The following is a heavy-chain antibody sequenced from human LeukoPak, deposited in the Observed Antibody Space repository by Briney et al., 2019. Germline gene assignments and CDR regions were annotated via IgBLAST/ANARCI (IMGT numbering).Heavy chain of an antibody. J-gene: IGHJ4*02. V-gene: IGHV1-69*06. CDR1: GYTFTSYG. D-gene: IGHD5-18*01. CDR2: IIPIFGTA. Sequence: GASVKVSCKTSGYTFTSYGITWVRQAPGQGLEWMGGIIPIFGTANYAQKFQGRVTITADKSTSTAYMELSSLRSEDTAVYYCARVGVFGYSYAIDYWGQGTLVTVSS. CDR3: ARVGVFGYSYAIDY.